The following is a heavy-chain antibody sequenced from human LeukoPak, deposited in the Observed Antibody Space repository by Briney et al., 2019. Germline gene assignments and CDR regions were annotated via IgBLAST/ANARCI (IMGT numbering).Heavy chain of an antibody. V-gene: IGHV3-23*01. Sequence: GSLRLSCAASGFTFSSYAMSWVRQAPGKGLEWVSAISGSGGSTYYADSVKGRFTISRDNSKNTQYLQMNSLRAEDTAVYYCAKGITMVRGVIVNWGQGTLVTVSS. CDR2: ISGSGGST. J-gene: IGHJ4*02. CDR1: GFTFSSYA. CDR3: AKGITMVRGVIVN. D-gene: IGHD3-10*01.